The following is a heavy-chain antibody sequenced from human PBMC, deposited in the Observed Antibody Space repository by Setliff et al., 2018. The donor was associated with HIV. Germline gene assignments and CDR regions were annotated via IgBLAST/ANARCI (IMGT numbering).Heavy chain of an antibody. CDR3: ARVTTPGYSSGWYYFDY. Sequence: SETLSLTCTVSGGSITSSSYYWGWIRQPPGKGLEWIGNIYYSGSTYKNPSLKSRVTMSVDTSKKQFSLKLSSVTAADTAVYYCARVTTPGYSSGWYYFDYWGQGTLVTVSS. CDR2: IYYSGST. CDR1: GGSITSSSYY. J-gene: IGHJ4*02. V-gene: IGHV4-39*07. D-gene: IGHD6-19*01.